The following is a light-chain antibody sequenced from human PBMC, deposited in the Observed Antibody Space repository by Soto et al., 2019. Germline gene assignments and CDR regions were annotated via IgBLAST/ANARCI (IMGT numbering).Light chain of an antibody. CDR3: AAWDDSLNGSNWV. J-gene: IGLJ3*02. CDR1: SSNIGCNT. Sequence: QSVLTQPPSASGTPGQRVTISCSGSSSNIGCNTVNWYQQLPGTAPKLLIYSDNQRPSGVPDRFSGSKSGTSASLAISGLQSEDEADYYCAAWDDSLNGSNWVFGGGTQLTVL. V-gene: IGLV1-44*01. CDR2: SDN.